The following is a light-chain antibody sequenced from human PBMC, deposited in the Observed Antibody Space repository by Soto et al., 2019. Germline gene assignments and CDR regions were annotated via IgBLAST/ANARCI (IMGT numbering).Light chain of an antibody. V-gene: IGLV1-40*01. Sequence: QHVLTQPPSVSGAPGQRVTISCTGSSCNIGAGYDVHWYQQLPGTAPKLLIYSNNNRPSGVPDRFSGSKSGTSASLAITGLQAEDEADYYCQSYDSSLSGSVFGGGTQLTVL. CDR3: QSYDSSLSGSV. CDR1: SCNIGAGYD. J-gene: IGLJ7*01. CDR2: SNN.